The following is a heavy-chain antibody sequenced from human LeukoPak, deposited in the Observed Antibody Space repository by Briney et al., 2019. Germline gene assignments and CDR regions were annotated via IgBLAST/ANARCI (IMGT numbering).Heavy chain of an antibody. D-gene: IGHD3-10*01. CDR2: IKQDGSEK. CDR3: ARESGNVY. J-gene: IGHJ4*02. CDR1: GFIFSNFW. Sequence: PGGSLRLSCAASGFIFSNFWMSWVRQAPGKGLEWVANIKQDGSEKYYVDSLKGRFTISRDNAKNSLYLQMNSLRAEDTAVYYCARESGNVYWGQGTLVTVSS. V-gene: IGHV3-7*01.